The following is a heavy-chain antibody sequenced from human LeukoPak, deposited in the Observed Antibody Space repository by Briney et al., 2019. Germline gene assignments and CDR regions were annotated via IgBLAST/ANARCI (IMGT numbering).Heavy chain of an antibody. V-gene: IGHV1-69*13. CDR3: ATQGSDEVDY. D-gene: IGHD1-26*01. CDR2: IIPIFGTA. CDR1: GGTFSSYA. Sequence: SVKVSCKASGGTFSSYAISWVRQAPGQGLEWMGGIIPIFGTANYAQKFQGRVTITADESTTTAYMELSSVRSEDTAVYYCATQGSDEVDYWGQGTLVTVSS. J-gene: IGHJ4*02.